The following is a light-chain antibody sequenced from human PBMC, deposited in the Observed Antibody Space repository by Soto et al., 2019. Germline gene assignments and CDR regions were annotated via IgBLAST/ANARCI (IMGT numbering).Light chain of an antibody. CDR2: LKSDDSH. CDR3: QTWGSGIRVV. CDR1: SGHNSYA. J-gene: IGLJ2*01. V-gene: IGLV4-69*01. Sequence: QPVLTQSPSASASLGASVKLTCTLSSGHNSYAIAWHQQQPEKGPRFLMKLKSDDSHSKGDGIPDRFSGSSSGAERCLTISSLQSEDEADYYCQTWGSGIRVVFGGGTKLTVL.